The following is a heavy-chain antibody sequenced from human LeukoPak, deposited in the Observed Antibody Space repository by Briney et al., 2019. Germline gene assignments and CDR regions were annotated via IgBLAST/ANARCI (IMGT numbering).Heavy chain of an antibody. CDR2: IYYSGST. V-gene: IGHV4-39*01. CDR3: ATRTIAAPTNKFFDS. D-gene: IGHD6-13*01. CDR1: GGSISSSTYY. J-gene: IGHJ4*02. Sequence: SGTLSLTCTVSGGSISSSTYYWGWIRQPPGKGLAWIGSIYYSGSTYYNPSLKSRVTISGDTSKNQFSLKLSSMTAADTAVYYCATRTIAAPTNKFFDSWGQGTLVTVSS.